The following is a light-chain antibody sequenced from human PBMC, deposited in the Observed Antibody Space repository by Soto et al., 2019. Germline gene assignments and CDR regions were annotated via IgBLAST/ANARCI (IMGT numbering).Light chain of an antibody. CDR3: QQRNVWPPIT. V-gene: IGKV3-11*01. Sequence: SLMTQTPPNLAVSGESVAPGGRRISQSIRTSLAWYQQKPGQAPRLVIFDASNRANGVPARFGGSGSGTDFTLTINSLEPDDFAVYYCQQRNVWPPITFGQGTRLEIK. CDR2: DAS. CDR1: QSIRTS. J-gene: IGKJ5*01.